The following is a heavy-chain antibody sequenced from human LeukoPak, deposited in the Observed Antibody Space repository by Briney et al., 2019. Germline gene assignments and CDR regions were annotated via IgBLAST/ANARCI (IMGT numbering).Heavy chain of an antibody. CDR3: ARGDWGGYFDY. D-gene: IGHD3-16*01. CDR1: GGSLSGYY. Sequence: PSETLSLTCAVYGGSLSGYYWTWIRQPPGKGLEWIGEINASGRTNYNPSLKTSVFISRDTSKRQFPLNLTPVTAADTALYYCARGDWGGYFDYWGQGIQVTVSS. J-gene: IGHJ4*02. CDR2: INASGRT. V-gene: IGHV4-34*01.